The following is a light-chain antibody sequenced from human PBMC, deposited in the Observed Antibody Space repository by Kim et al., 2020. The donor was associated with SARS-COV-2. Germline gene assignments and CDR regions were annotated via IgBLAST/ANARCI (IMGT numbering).Light chain of an antibody. Sequence: DIQMTQSPSSLSASVGDRVTITCQASQDINKYLNWYQQKPGKAPKLLIYDASNLETGVPSRFSGGGSGTDFTFTISSLQPEDFATYYCQQYDFLPLTFGGGTKVDIK. CDR3: QQYDFLPLT. V-gene: IGKV1-33*01. CDR1: QDINKY. J-gene: IGKJ4*01. CDR2: DAS.